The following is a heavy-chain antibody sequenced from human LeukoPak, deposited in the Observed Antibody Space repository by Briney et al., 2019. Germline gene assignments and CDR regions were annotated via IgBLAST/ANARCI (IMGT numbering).Heavy chain of an antibody. CDR2: IYYSGST. Sequence: SETLSLTCTVSGGSISSYYWSWIRHPPGKGLEWIGYIYYSGSTNYNPSLKSRVTISVDTSKHQFSLNLSPVTGADTPVYYCARDSLWFDLWRGGTLVSVRS. J-gene: IGHJ5*02. CDR1: GGSISSYY. V-gene: IGHV4-59*01. CDR3: ARDSLWFDL.